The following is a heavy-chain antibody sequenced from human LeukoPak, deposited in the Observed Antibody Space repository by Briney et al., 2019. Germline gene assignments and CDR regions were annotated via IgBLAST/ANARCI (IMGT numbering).Heavy chain of an antibody. CDR1: GGTFSSYA. D-gene: IGHD3-10*01. V-gene: IGHV1-69*06. Sequence: ASVKVSCKASGGTFSSYAISWVRQAPGQGLEWMGGIIPIFGTANYAQKFQGRVTITAGKSTSTAYMELSSLRSEDTAVYYCASGPPPYGSGSYYNWGQGTLVTVSS. CDR3: ASGPPPYGSGSYYN. CDR2: IIPIFGTA. J-gene: IGHJ4*02.